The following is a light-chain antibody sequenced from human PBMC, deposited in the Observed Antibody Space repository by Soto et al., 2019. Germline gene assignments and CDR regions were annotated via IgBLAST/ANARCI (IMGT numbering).Light chain of an antibody. V-gene: IGLV2-14*03. J-gene: IGLJ1*01. CDR1: TNDDGGYNF. Sequence: QSALTQPASVSGSPGQSITISCTGTTNDDGGYNFVSWYQQHPDKATNLIIYDVSNRPSGVSNRFSGSKYDNTASQTITGVHAEYKADYYCSLYTPSATPFVFGTGTKVTVL. CDR2: DVS. CDR3: SLYTPSATPFV.